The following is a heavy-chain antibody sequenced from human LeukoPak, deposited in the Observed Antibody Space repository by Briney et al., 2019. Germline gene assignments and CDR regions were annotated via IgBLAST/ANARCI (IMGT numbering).Heavy chain of an antibody. Sequence: GGSLRLSCAASGCTFSRYNMNWVRQAPGKGLEWVSSISTSSLYIYYADSVKGRFTISRDNAKNSLYLQMNSLRAEDTAVYYCARVVAVAGTGGVDYWGQGTLVTVSS. CDR2: ISTSSLYI. CDR3: ARVVAVAGTGGVDY. CDR1: GCTFSRYN. V-gene: IGHV3-21*01. J-gene: IGHJ4*02. D-gene: IGHD6-19*01.